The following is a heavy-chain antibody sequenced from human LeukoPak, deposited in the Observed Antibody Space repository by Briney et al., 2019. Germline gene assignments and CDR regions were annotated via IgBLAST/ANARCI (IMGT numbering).Heavy chain of an antibody. Sequence: PSETLSLTCTVSGGSISSSSYYWGWIRQPPGKGLEWIGSIYYSGSTYYNPSLKSRVTISVDTSKNQFSLKLSSVTAADTAVYYCARVVVPAAMPARWFDPWGQGTLVTVSS. D-gene: IGHD2-2*01. CDR1: GGSISSSSYY. CDR3: ARVVVPAAMPARWFDP. V-gene: IGHV4-39*07. CDR2: IYYSGST. J-gene: IGHJ5*02.